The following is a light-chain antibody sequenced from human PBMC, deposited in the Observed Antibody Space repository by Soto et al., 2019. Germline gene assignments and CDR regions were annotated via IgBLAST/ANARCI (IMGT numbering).Light chain of an antibody. CDR3: QFYGSSLIT. V-gene: IGKV3-20*01. Sequence: EFVLTQSPGTLSLSPGERATLSCGASQTVRNNYLAWYQQKPGQAPRLLIYDASSRATGIPDRFSGGGSGTDFTLTISRLEPEDSAVYYCQFYGSSLITFGQGTRLEI. CDR2: DAS. CDR1: QTVRNNY. J-gene: IGKJ5*01.